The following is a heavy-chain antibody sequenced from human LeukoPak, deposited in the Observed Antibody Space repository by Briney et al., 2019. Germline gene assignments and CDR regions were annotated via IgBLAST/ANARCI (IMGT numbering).Heavy chain of an antibody. CDR1: GYTFTGYY. Sequence: GASVKVSCKASGYTFTGYYMHWVRQAPGQGLEWMGWINPNSGGTNYAQKFQGRVTMTRDTSISTAYMELSRLRSDDTAVYYCARLFDSGDSSGYVDYWGQGTLVTVSS. CDR3: ARLFDSGDSSGYVDY. J-gene: IGHJ4*02. V-gene: IGHV1-2*02. D-gene: IGHD3-22*01. CDR2: INPNSGGT.